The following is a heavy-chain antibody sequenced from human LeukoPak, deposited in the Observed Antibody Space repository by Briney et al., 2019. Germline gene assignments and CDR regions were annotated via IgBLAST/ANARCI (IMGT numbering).Heavy chain of an antibody. CDR3: ARAGVVPAAIYYYMDV. D-gene: IGHD2-2*01. CDR1: GGSISSYY. Sequence: PSETLSLTCTVSGGSISSYYWSWIRQPPGKGLEWIGYIYYSGSTNYNPSLKSRVTISVDTSKNQFSLKLGSVTAADTAVYYCARAGVVPAAIYYYMDVWGKGTTVTVSS. CDR2: IYYSGST. J-gene: IGHJ6*03. V-gene: IGHV4-59*01.